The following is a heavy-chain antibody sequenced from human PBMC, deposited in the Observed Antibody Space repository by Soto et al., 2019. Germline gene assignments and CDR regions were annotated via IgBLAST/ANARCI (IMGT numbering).Heavy chain of an antibody. V-gene: IGHV4-39*01. CDR1: DDYITSGAYY. CDR2: IQYRGST. Sequence: HLQLQESAPGLVKPSATLSLTCTVSDDYITSGAYYWGLIRQPPRKGLEWIGTIQYRGSTYHNPFVKIRVTMSLDTSKIQFSLRLDSGPDADTVVYFCAGIFWFGDLLFDYCGPGTLVTVSS. D-gene: IGHD3-10*01. J-gene: IGHJ4*02. CDR3: AGIFWFGDLLFDY.